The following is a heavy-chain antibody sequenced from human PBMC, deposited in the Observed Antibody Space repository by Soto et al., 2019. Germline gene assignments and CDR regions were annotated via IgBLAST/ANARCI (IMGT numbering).Heavy chain of an antibody. Sequence: GGSLRLSCAASGFTFSSYSMNWVRQAPGKGLEWVSYISSSSSTIYYADSVKGRFTISRDNAKNSLYLQMNSLRAEDTAVYYCARDYGDYLYWYFDLWGRGTLVTVSS. J-gene: IGHJ2*01. D-gene: IGHD4-17*01. CDR2: ISSSSSTI. V-gene: IGHV3-48*01. CDR3: ARDYGDYLYWYFDL. CDR1: GFTFSSYS.